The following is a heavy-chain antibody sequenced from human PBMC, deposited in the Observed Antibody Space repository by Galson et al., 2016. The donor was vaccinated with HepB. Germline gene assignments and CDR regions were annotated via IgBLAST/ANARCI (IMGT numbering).Heavy chain of an antibody. CDR3: AVVMVDFELDAFDF. CDR2: FDPEDGER. D-gene: IGHD2-15*01. V-gene: IGHV1-24*01. J-gene: IGHJ3*01. CDR1: GYTLTELS. Sequence: SCKVSGYTLTELSMHWVRQAPGKGLEWMGGFDPEDGERMYAEKFQGRVTMTEDTSTDPAYMDLSSLRSEDTAVYYCAVVMVDFELDAFDFWGQGTMVTVSS.